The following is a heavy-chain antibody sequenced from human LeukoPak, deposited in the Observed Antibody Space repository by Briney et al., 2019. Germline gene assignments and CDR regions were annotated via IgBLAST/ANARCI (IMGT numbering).Heavy chain of an antibody. CDR3: ARDRAAAGTRDYYYYMDV. D-gene: IGHD6-13*01. Sequence: KTSETLSLTCAVYGGSFSGYYWSWIRQPPGKGLEWIGEINHSGSTNYNPSLKSRVTISVDTSKNQISLKLSPVTAADTAVYYCARDRAAAGTRDYYYYMDVWGKGTTVTISS. V-gene: IGHV4-34*01. J-gene: IGHJ6*03. CDR2: INHSGST. CDR1: GGSFSGYY.